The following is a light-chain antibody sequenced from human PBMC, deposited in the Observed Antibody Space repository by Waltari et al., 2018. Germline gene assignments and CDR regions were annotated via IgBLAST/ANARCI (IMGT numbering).Light chain of an antibody. CDR1: SSDVGSSNL. CDR3: YSYAGGSV. Sequence: QSALTQPASVSGSPGQSITISCTGSSSDVGSSNLVSWYLQHPGQAPNLIIYEVSKRPSGVSNRFSGPEAGKPASLTISELQAEDEADYYCYSYAGGSVFGTGTKVTVL. V-gene: IGLV2-23*02. J-gene: IGLJ1*01. CDR2: EVS.